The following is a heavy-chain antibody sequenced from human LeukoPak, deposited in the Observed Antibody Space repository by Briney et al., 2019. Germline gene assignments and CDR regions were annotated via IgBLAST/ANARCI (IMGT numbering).Heavy chain of an antibody. CDR3: ARFADNGDYFDH. D-gene: IGHD4-17*01. V-gene: IGHV4-39*01. Sequence: SETLSLTCTVSGGSISRDTYYESGIRQPPRERLEWIGIIYCRGTTYYNPSLKIRVTMFVDTYKHQFSLKLTAATAPDTAAYYCARFADNGDYFDHWGQGALVAVSS. J-gene: IGHJ4*02. CDR1: GGSISRDTYY. CDR2: IYCRGTT.